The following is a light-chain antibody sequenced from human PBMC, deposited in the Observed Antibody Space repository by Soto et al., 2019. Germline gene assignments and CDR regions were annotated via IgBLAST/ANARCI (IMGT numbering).Light chain of an antibody. CDR3: QQYGTSTT. J-gene: IGKJ4*01. CDR2: GAS. V-gene: IGKV3-20*01. CDR1: QSVRSNS. Sequence: EIVLTQSPGTLSLSAGERGMLSCRASQSVRSNSVAWYQHKPGQAPRLLIYGASNRATGVPDRFSGSGSGTDFTLTITRLEPEDFAVYHCQQYGTSTTFGGGTRVEI.